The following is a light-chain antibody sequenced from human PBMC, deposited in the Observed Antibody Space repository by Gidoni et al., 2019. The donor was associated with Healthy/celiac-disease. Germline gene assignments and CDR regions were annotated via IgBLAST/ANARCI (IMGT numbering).Light chain of an antibody. CDR1: QSISSD. CDR3: QQRSNWLT. Sequence: EIVLTLSPATLSLSPGERATLSCRASQSISSDLAWYQQKPGQAPRLFIYDASNRATGIPARFSGSGSGTDFTLTISSLEPEDFAVYYCQQRSNWLTFGGGTKVEIK. V-gene: IGKV3-11*01. J-gene: IGKJ4*01. CDR2: DAS.